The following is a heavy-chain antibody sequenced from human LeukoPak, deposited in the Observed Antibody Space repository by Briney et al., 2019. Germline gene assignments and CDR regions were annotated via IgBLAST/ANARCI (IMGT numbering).Heavy chain of an antibody. J-gene: IGHJ4*02. V-gene: IGHV4-61*01. CDR1: GGSVSSDNYY. CDR2: ISYSGST. Sequence: SETLSLTCTVSGGSVSSDNYYWTWIRQPPGNGLQWIGYISYSGSTNYNPSLKSRVTISLHTSKNQFSLRLSSLTAADTAVYYCARRHYYNGRAYYFLDYWGQGTLVTVSS. CDR3: ARRHYYNGRAYYFLDY. D-gene: IGHD3-22*01.